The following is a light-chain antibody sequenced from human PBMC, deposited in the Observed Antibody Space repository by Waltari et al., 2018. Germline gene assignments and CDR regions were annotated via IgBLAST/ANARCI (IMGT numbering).Light chain of an antibody. CDR3: QQYYRSRT. CDR2: WAS. V-gene: IGKV4-1*01. Sequence: DIVMTQSPDSLAVSLGERATINCKSSQSVLYNSNDKNYVAWYQQKPGQPPKLLIYWASTRECGVPDRFSGSGSGTDFTLTISSLQAEDVAVYYCQQYYRSRTFGQGTKVEIK. J-gene: IGKJ1*01. CDR1: QSVLYNSNDKNY.